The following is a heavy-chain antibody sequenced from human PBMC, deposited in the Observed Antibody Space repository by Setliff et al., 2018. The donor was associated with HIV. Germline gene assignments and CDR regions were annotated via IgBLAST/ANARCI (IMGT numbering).Heavy chain of an antibody. D-gene: IGHD1-1*01. Sequence: ASVKVSCKASGYTFTDYYIHWVRQAPGQGLEWMGWINPNSGGTKYGQKFQGRVTMTRDTSISTAYMELSRLRSDDTAVYYCARQLSNSFDYWGQGTLVTVSS. V-gene: IGHV1-2*02. J-gene: IGHJ4*02. CDR1: GYTFTDYY. CDR2: INPNSGGT. CDR3: ARQLSNSFDY.